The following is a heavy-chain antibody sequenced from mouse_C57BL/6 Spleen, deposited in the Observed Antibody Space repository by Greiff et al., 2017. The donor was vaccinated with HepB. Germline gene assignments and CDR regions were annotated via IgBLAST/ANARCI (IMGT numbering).Heavy chain of an antibody. J-gene: IGHJ3*01. V-gene: IGHV1-15*01. CDR2: IDPDTGGT. D-gene: IGHD2-5*01. CDR3: TRSEYSTPFAY. CDR1: GYTFTDYE. Sequence: QVQLQQSGAELVRPGASVTLSCKASGYTFTDYEMHWVKQTTVHGLEWIGAIDPDTGGTAYNQKFKGKAILTADNSSSTAYMDLRSLTADDSAVYYCTRSEYSTPFAYWGQGTLVTVSA.